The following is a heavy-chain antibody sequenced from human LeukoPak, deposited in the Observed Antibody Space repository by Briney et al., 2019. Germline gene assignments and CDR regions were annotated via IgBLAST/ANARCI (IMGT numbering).Heavy chain of an antibody. CDR3: ARAHPPGYSYTGGNDY. J-gene: IGHJ4*02. CDR1: GGSISTSSYY. V-gene: IGHV4-39*07. Sequence: PSETLSLTCTVSGGSISTSSYYWGWVRQPPGKGLEWIGNIFYSGSTYYSPSLKCRVTISVDTSKNQFSLKLSSVTAADTAVYYCARAHPPGYSYTGGNDYWGQGTLVTVSS. CDR2: IFYSGST. D-gene: IGHD5-18*01.